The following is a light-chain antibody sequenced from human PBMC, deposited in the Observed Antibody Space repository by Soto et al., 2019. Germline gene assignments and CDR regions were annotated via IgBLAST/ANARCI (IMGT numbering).Light chain of an antibody. V-gene: IGLV2-8*01. J-gene: IGLJ1*01. Sequence: QSALTQPLSASGPPGQSVCISCTGTINDDGGYDYVSWYQQHPDKTPKVMNYYVTKRHSRVPDRFSGSKSGNTASLSVTGVHAEDAAEYHCSSYAGNNTDVFGPGTKVTVL. CDR1: INDDGGYDY. CDR2: YVT. CDR3: SSYAGNNTDV.